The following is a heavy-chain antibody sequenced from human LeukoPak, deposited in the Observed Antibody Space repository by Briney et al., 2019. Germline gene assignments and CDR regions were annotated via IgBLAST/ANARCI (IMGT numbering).Heavy chain of an antibody. CDR3: ARERFGALGY. CDR1: GGSISSGDYY. CDR2: IYYSGST. V-gene: IGHV4-30-4*01. Sequence: SETLSLTCTVSGGSISSGDYYWSWIRQPPGKGLEWIGYIYYSGSTYYNPSLKSRVTISVDTSKNQFSLKPSSVTAADTAVYYCARERFGALGYWGQGTLVTVSS. J-gene: IGHJ4*02. D-gene: IGHD3-3*01.